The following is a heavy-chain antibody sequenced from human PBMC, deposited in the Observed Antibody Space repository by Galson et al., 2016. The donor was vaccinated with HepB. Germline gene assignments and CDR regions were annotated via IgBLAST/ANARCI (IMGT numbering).Heavy chain of an antibody. CDR1: GFTFSNYA. J-gene: IGHJ3*02. CDR3: ARATHTITYYYDSSGYKVDAFDI. Sequence: SLRLSCAASGFTFSNYAMHWVRQAPGKGLEWVAVIWYDGSSKYYIDSVKGRFTISRDNSKNTLNLQMNSLRAEDTAVYYCARATHTITYYYDSSGYKVDAFDIWGQGTMVTVSS. D-gene: IGHD3-22*01. CDR2: IWYDGSSK. V-gene: IGHV3-33*01.